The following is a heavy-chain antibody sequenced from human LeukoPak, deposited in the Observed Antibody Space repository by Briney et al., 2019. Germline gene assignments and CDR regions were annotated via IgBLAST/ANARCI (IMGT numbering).Heavy chain of an antibody. J-gene: IGHJ4*02. D-gene: IGHD1-26*01. Sequence: PGGSLRLSCAVSGFSVTSNYMSWVRQAPGKGLVWVSRINIDGTTTNYADSVKGRFTVSRDNAKNTLFLQLRSLRVEDTAVYYCARDSYELGATFDYWGQGSLVTVSS. CDR3: ARDSYELGATFDY. CDR2: INIDGTTT. CDR1: GFSVTSNY. V-gene: IGHV3-74*01.